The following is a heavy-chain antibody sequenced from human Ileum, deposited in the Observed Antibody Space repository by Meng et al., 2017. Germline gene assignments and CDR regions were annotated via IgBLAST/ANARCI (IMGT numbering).Heavy chain of an antibody. J-gene: IGHJ5*02. CDR2: INHSGST. CDR1: LVSLRGDY. Sequence: LRKGCAGLLKPSETLPLACAVYLVSLRGDYWSWIHQPPGKGLEWIGEINHSGSTNYNPSLKSRVTISVDTSKNQFSLKLSSVTAADTAVYYCARGGPWFDPWGQGTLVTVSS. V-gene: IGHV4-34*01. CDR3: ARGGPWFDP.